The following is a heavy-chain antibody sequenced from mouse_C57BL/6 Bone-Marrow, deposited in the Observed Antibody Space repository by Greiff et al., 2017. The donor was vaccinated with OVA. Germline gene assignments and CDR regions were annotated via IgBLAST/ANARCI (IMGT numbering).Heavy chain of an antibody. CDR2: IYPRSGNT. CDR3: AREHSSYAMDY. V-gene: IGHV1-81*01. Sequence: VQLQQSGAELARPGASVKLSCKASGYTFTSYGISWVKQSTGQGLEWIGEIYPRSGNTYYNEKFKGKATLTADKSSSTAYMELRSLTSEDSAVYFCAREHSSYAMDYWGQGTSVTVSS. J-gene: IGHJ4*01. CDR1: GYTFTSYG. D-gene: IGHD1-1*01.